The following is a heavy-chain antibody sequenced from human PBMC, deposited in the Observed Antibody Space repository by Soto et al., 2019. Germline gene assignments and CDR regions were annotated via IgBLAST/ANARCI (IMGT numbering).Heavy chain of an antibody. Sequence: PGGSLRLSCAASRFTFSNHAMYWVRQAPGKGLECVAHISYDGSNKHYADSVKGRFTISRDNSKNTLYLQVNSLRIEDTAVYYCARDSNTYRDYYHGMDVWGQGTTVTVSS. CDR1: RFTFSNHA. J-gene: IGHJ6*02. D-gene: IGHD3-10*02. CDR3: ARDSNTYRDYYHGMDV. CDR2: ISYDGSNK. V-gene: IGHV3-30-3*01.